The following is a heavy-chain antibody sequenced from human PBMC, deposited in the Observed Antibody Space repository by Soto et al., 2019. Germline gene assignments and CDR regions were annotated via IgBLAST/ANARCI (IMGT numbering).Heavy chain of an antibody. D-gene: IGHD6-19*01. CDR1: GVTFCTYA. J-gene: IGHJ4*02. CDR2: ISGSGDST. Sequence: HGGSLRLCCAASGVTFCTYAMNWVRQAPGKGLEWVSGISGSGDSTYYADSVKGRFTVSRDNSKNTLYLQMNSLRAEDTAVFYCAKERSSGWSFDYWGQGTLVTVSS. V-gene: IGHV3-23*01. CDR3: AKERSSGWSFDY.